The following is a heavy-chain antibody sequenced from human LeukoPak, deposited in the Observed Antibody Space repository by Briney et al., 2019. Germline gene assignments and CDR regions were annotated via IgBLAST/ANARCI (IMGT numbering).Heavy chain of an antibody. CDR2: ISYDGSNK. J-gene: IGHJ4*02. V-gene: IGHV3-30*01. Sequence: PGGSLRLSCAASGFTFSSYAMHWVRQAPGKGLEWVAVISYDGSNKYYADSVKGRFTISRDNSKNTLYLQMNSLRAEDTAVYYCASDTASSGYYYFDYWGQGTLVTVSS. CDR3: ASDTASSGYYYFDY. CDR1: GFTFSSYA. D-gene: IGHD3-22*01.